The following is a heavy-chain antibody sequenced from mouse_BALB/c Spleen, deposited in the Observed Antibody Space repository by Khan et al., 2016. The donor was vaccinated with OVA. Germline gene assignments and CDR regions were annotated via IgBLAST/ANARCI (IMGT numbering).Heavy chain of an antibody. V-gene: IGHV5-6-5*01. CDR2: ISSGGST. Sequence: EVELVESGGGLVKPGGSLKLSCAASGFTFSSYAVSWVRQTPEKRLEWVASISSGGSTYYPDSVQGRFTISRDDARNILYLQMSSLRSEDTAMYFCTRLVDYWGQGTSVTVSS. J-gene: IGHJ4*01. CDR1: GFTFSSYA. CDR3: TRLVDY.